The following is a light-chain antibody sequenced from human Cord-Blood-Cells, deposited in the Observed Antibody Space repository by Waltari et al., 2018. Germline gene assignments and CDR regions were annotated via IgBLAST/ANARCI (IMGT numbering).Light chain of an antibody. V-gene: IGLV2-23*01. CDR3: CSYAGSSTLV. CDR1: SRDVGRYNL. CDR2: EGS. J-gene: IGLJ3*02. Sequence: QSALTQPASVSGSPGQSITISCTGTSRDVGRYNLVSWPQQHPSKAPKLMIYEGSKRPSGVSNRFSGSKSGNTASLTISGLQDEDEADYYCCSYAGSSTLVFGGGTKLTVL.